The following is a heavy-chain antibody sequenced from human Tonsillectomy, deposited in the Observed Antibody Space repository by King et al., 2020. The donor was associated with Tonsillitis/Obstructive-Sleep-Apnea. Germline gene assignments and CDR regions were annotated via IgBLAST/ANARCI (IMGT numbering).Heavy chain of an antibody. D-gene: IGHD2-2*01. J-gene: IGHJ6*03. Sequence: QLVQSGAEVKKPGSSVKVSCKASGGTFSSYAISWVRQAPGQGLEWMGGIIPIFGTANYAQKFQGRVTITADESTSTAYMELSSLRSEDTAVYYCARDRRPIVPAATYYYYYYMDVLGKGTTVTVSS. CDR3: ARDRRPIVPAATYYYYYYMDV. V-gene: IGHV1-69*01. CDR2: IIPIFGTA. CDR1: GGTFSSYA.